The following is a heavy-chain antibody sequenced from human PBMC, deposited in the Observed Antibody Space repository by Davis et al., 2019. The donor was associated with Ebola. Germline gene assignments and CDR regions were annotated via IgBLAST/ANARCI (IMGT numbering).Heavy chain of an antibody. CDR1: GVTINHADNS. D-gene: IGHD3-22*01. Sequence: SETLSLTCTASGVTINHADNSWSCIRQRPGKGLEWIGDISHSGHTYYNLSLRSRLTIPVDTSKNHFSLKLSSVTAADTAVYYCARHRLYYYYSSGYYSVWYFDLWGRGTLVTVSS. J-gene: IGHJ2*01. CDR3: ARHRLYYYYSSGYYSVWYFDL. V-gene: IGHV4-30-2*03. CDR2: ISHSGHT.